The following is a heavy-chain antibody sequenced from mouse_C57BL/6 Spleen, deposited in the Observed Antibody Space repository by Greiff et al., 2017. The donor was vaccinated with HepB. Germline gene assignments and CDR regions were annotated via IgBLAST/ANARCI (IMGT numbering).Heavy chain of an antibody. CDR2: IWSGGST. V-gene: IGHV2-2*01. CDR1: GFSLTSYG. Sequence: VKLEESGPGLVQPSQSLSITCTVSGFSLTSYGVHWVRQSPGKGLEWLGVIWSGGSTDYNAAFISRLSISKDNSKSQVFFKMNSLQADDTAIYYCARNFWDSYYFDYWGQGTTLTVSS. CDR3: ARNFWDSYYFDY. D-gene: IGHD4-1*01. J-gene: IGHJ2*01.